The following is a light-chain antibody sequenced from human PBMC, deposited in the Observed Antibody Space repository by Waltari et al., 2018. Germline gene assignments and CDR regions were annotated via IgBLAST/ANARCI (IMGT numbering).Light chain of an antibody. Sequence: DIQMTQSPSSLSASVGDRVTITCRASRAISRDLNWFQQKPGKAPKLLIYGVSSLQSGVPSRFSGSGSGTDFTLTITSLQPEDFATYYCQQTYTSPPTFGQGTRLEI. V-gene: IGKV1-39*01. CDR1: RAISRD. J-gene: IGKJ5*01. CDR2: GVS. CDR3: QQTYTSPPT.